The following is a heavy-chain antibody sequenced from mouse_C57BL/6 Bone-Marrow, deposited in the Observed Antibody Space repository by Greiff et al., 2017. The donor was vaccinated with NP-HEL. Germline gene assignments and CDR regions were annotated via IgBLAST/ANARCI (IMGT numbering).Heavy chain of an antibody. CDR3: ARGEPYYFDY. CDR2: LSYSGNT. J-gene: IGHJ2*01. CDR1: GYSITSDY. Sequence: EVKLLESGPGLAKPSQTLSLTCSVTGYSITSDYWNCIRKFPGNKLEYLGYLSYSGNTYYNPSLKRRISITPDTSKNQYYLQLNSVTTDDTATYYCARGEPYYFDYWGQGTTLTVSS. V-gene: IGHV3-8*01.